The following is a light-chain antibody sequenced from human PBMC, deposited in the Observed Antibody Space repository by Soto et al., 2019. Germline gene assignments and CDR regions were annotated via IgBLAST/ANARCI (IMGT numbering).Light chain of an antibody. Sequence: QYVLTQPRSVSGSPGQSVTISCTGTSSDVGGYKYVSWYQQHPGKVPNLIIYDVSERPSGVPDRFSGSKSGNTASLSISGLQAEDEADYYCCSYAGSYTVLFGGGTKVTVL. CDR2: DVS. J-gene: IGLJ2*01. CDR3: CSYAGSYTVL. CDR1: SSDVGGYKY. V-gene: IGLV2-11*01.